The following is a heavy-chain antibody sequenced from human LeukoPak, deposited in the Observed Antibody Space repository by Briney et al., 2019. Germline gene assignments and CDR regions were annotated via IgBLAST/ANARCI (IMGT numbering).Heavy chain of an antibody. CDR3: ARNSVAASPMDV. J-gene: IGHJ6*03. V-gene: IGHV4-59*01. D-gene: IGHD2-15*01. CDR1: GGSISSYY. CDR2: IYYSGYT. Sequence: SETLSLTCTVSGGSISSYYWSWIRQPPGKGLEYIGYIYYSGYTNYNPSLKSRVTISVDTSKSQFSLKLSSVTAADTAVYYCARNSVAASPMDVWGKGTTVTISS.